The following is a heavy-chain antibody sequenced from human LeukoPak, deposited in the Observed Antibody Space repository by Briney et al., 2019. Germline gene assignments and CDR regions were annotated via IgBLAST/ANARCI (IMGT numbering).Heavy chain of an antibody. CDR1: GYTFTSYG. CDR3: ARDGRFGELSRFDP. D-gene: IGHD3-10*01. V-gene: IGHV1-18*01. Sequence: ASVKVSCKASGYTFTSYGISWVRQAPGQGLEWMGWISAYNGNTNYAQKLQGRVTMTRDTSISTAYMELSRLRSDDTAVYYCARDGRFGELSRFDPWGQGTLVTVSS. J-gene: IGHJ5*02. CDR2: ISAYNGNT.